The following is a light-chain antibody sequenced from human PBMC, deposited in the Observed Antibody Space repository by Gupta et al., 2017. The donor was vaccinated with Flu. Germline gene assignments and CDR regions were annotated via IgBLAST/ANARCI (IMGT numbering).Light chain of an antibody. CDR3: SSYAGSYYV. J-gene: IGLJ1*01. CDR2: EVT. Sequence: QSALTQPPSASGSPGQSVTFSCTGTSSDVGGYNYVSWYQQHPGKAPKLLIHEVTRRPSGVPDRFSGSKSGNTASLTVSGLQAEDEADYYCSSYAGSYYVFGTGTKVTVL. CDR1: SSDVGGYNY. V-gene: IGLV2-8*01.